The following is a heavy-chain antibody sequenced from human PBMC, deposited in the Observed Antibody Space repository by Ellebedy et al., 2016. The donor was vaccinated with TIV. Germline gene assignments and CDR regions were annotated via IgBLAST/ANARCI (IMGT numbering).Heavy chain of an antibody. D-gene: IGHD1-26*01. CDR3: GRRGGGGAVGATFCDY. Sequence: GGSLRLSCVASGFTFSSYGMNWVRQAPGKGLEWVAVIWYDGSNKNYADSVKGRFTISRDNSKNTLYLQMNSLRAEDTAVYYCGRRGGGGAVGATFCDYWGQGTLVTVSS. V-gene: IGHV3-33*01. CDR1: GFTFSSYG. CDR2: IWYDGSNK. J-gene: IGHJ4*02.